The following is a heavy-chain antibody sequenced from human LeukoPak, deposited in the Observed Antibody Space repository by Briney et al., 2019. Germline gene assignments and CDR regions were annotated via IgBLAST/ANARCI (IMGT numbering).Heavy chain of an antibody. D-gene: IGHD3-10*01. CDR3: ARSSVQFGTATHFDH. CDR2: ICNSGGI. V-gene: IGHV4-61*03. CDR1: GGSVSSGSYC. J-gene: IGHJ4*02. Sequence: SETLSLTCNVSGGSVSSGSYCWSWIRQPPGKRLEWIAYICNSGGIDHNTSLRSWVAISVDTSKNHFSLRLSSVTAADTALYYCARSSVQFGTATHFDHWGQGTLVTVSS.